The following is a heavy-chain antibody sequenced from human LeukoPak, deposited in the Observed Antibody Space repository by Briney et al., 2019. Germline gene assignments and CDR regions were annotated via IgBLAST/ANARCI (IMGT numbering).Heavy chain of an antibody. D-gene: IGHD3-3*01. CDR3: AARYYDFWSGYYTYFDY. V-gene: IGHV4-34*01. CDR1: GGSFSGYY. J-gene: IGHJ4*02. Sequence: SETLSLTCAVYGGSFSGYYWSWIRQPPGKGLEWIGEINHSGSTNYNPSLKSRVTVSVDTSKNQFSLKLSSVTAADTAVYYCAARYYDFWSGYYTYFDYWGQGTLVTVSS. CDR2: INHSGST.